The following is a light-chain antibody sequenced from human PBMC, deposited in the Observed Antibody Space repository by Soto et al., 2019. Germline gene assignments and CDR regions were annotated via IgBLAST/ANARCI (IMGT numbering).Light chain of an antibody. CDR3: QQVHGYPHT. CDR2: AAS. CDR1: QGISSH. J-gene: IGKJ2*01. V-gene: IGKV1-9*01. Sequence: DVQLTQSPSFLSASVGDRVTITCRASQGISSHLAWYQQRPGKGPKLLIYAASTLQSGVPSRFSGSGSGTEFTLAISSLQPEDFATYYRQQVHGYPHTFGQGTKLEIK.